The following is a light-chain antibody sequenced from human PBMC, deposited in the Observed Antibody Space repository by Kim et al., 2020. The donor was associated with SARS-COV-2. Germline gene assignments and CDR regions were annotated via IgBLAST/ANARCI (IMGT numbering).Light chain of an antibody. CDR2: GKN. V-gene: IGLV3-19*01. CDR1: SLRKDY. Sequence: SSELTQDPAVSVALGQTVRITCQGDSLRKDYASWYQKKPGQAPVLVIYGKNNRPSGIPDRFSGSSSGDTVSLTITGAQAEDEADYYCYSRDSSGNHLVFGGGTQLTVL. CDR3: YSRDSSGNHLV. J-gene: IGLJ2*01.